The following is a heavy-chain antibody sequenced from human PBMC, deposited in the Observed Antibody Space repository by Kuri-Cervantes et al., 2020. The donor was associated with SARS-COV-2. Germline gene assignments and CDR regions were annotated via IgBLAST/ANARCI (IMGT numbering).Heavy chain of an antibody. Sequence: ASVKVSCKASGYTFTGYYMHWVRQAPGQGLEWMGWLNPNTGGTNYAQNFQGWATMTRDTSLTTAYMELTRLTSDDWAVYFCARGGAARGLMGVFKWRGSGPLHFWGQGTLVTVSS. V-gene: IGHV1-2*04. CDR1: GYTFTGYY. CDR2: LNPNTGGT. D-gene: IGHD3-10*01. CDR3: ARGGAARGLMGVFKWRGSGPLHF. J-gene: IGHJ4*02.